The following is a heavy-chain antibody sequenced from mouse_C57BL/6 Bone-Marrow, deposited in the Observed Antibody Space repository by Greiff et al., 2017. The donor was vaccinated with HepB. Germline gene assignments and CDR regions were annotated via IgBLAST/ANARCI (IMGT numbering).Heavy chain of an antibody. J-gene: IGHJ2*01. D-gene: IGHD2-2*01. CDR3: ARRRREKVGYVGFFDD. CDR1: GYTFTDYY. V-gene: IGHV1-26*01. CDR2: INPNNGGT. Sequence: VQLQQSGPELVKPGASVKISCKASGYTFTDYYMNWVKQSHGKSLEWIGDINPNNGGTNYNQKFKGKSTLTVDKSSSTAYMELRSLTSEDSAVYYCARRRREKVGYVGFFDDWGQGTTLTVSS.